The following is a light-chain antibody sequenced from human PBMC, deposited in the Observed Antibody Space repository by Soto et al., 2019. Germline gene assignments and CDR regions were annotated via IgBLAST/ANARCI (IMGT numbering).Light chain of an antibody. CDR2: GNS. Sequence: QSVLTQPPSVSGAPGQRVTISCTGSSSNIGAGYDVHWYQQLPGTAPKLLIYGNSNRPSGVPDRFSASKSGTSASLAITGLQAEDEADYYCQSSESTLRGVFGGGTKVTVL. J-gene: IGLJ2*01. V-gene: IGLV1-40*01. CDR1: SSNIGAGYD. CDR3: QSSESTLRGV.